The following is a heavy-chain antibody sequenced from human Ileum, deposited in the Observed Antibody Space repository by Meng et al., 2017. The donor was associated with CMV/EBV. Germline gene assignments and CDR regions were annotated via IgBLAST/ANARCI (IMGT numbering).Heavy chain of an antibody. Sequence: CNGSGYTFTSYWIGWVRQMPGKGLEWMGIIYPGDSDTRYNPSFQGQVTILVDKSISTAYLQWSSLKASDTAMYYCASSGWTPEYFQHWGQGSLVTVSS. J-gene: IGHJ1*01. CDR3: ASSGWTPEYFQH. V-gene: IGHV5-51*01. CDR1: GYTFTSYW. CDR2: IYPGDSDT. D-gene: IGHD6-19*01.